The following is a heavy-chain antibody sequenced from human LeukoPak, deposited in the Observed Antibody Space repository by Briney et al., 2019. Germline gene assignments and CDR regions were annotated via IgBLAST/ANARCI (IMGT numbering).Heavy chain of an antibody. Sequence: ASVKVSCKASGYTFTGYYMHWVRQAPGRGLEWMGWINPNSGGTNYAQKFQGRVTMTRDTSISTAYMELSRLRSDDTAVYYCARSPIYYDSSGYLVYWGQGTLVTVSS. V-gene: IGHV1-2*02. CDR2: INPNSGGT. J-gene: IGHJ4*02. CDR3: ARSPIYYDSSGYLVY. CDR1: GYTFTGYY. D-gene: IGHD3-22*01.